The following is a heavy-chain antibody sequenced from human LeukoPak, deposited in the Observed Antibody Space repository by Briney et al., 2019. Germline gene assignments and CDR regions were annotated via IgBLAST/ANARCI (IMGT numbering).Heavy chain of an antibody. J-gene: IGHJ4*02. D-gene: IGHD2-8*02. CDR3: ARVSGGGYALRY. Sequence: PGWSLTLSFAASGFTVRNSYMSWVRQAPAKGLEWVSLLYSGGETYHADSVKGRFTISRDDSENMLYLQMNSQRAKDTAVYYCARVSGGGYALRYWGQGTLVTVSS. V-gene: IGHV3-66*01. CDR2: LYSGGET. CDR1: GFTVRNSY.